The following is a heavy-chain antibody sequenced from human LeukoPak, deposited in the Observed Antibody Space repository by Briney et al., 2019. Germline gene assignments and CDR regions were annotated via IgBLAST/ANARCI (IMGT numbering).Heavy chain of an antibody. V-gene: IGHV4-4*07. J-gene: IGHJ5*02. CDR3: ARDSGTTGEVKFDP. CDR1: GGSISSYY. Sequence: SETLSLTCTVSGGSISSYYWSWIRQPPGKGLEWIGRIYTSGSTNYNPSLKSRVTMSVDTSKNQFSLKLSSVTAADTAVYYCARDSGTTGEVKFDPWGQGNLVTVSS. CDR2: IYTSGST. D-gene: IGHD3-10*01.